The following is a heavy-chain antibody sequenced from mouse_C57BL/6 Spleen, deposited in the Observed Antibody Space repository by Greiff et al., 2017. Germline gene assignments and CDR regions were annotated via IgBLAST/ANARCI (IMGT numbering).Heavy chain of an antibody. CDR1: GFTFSDYY. CDR3: ARRMYYGNHWYFDV. J-gene: IGHJ1*03. D-gene: IGHD2-1*01. V-gene: IGHV5-12*01. CDR2: ISNGGGST. Sequence: EVKLMESGGGLVQPGGSLKLSCAASGFTFSDYYMYWVRQTPEKRLEWVAYISNGGGSTYYPDPVKGRITISRDNAKNTLYLQMSRLKSEDTAMYYCARRMYYGNHWYFDVWGTGTTVTVSS.